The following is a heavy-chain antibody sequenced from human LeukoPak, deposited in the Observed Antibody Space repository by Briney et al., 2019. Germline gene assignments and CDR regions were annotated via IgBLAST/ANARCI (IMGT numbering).Heavy chain of an antibody. J-gene: IGHJ4*02. CDR2: IYHSGST. V-gene: IGHV4-30-2*01. CDR3: ARDQGSSSPFDY. Sequence: PSETLSLTCTVSGGSISSGGYYWSWIRQPPGKGLEWIGYIYHSGSTYYNPSLKSRVTISVDRSKNQFSLKLSSVTAADTAVYYCARDQGSSSPFDYWGQGTLVTVSS. D-gene: IGHD6-6*01. CDR1: GGSISSGGYY.